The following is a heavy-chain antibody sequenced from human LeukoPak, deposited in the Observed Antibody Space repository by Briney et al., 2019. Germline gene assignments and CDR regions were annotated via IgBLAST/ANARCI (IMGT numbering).Heavy chain of an antibody. CDR2: ISSSSSYI. CDR3: ARTDGSSWYPGFDP. Sequence: PGGSLRPSCAASGFTFSSYSMNWVRQAPGKGLEWVSSISSSSSYIYYADSVKGRFTISRDNAKNSLYLQMNSLRAEDTAVYYCARTDGSSWYPGFDPWGQGTLVTVSS. V-gene: IGHV3-21*01. CDR1: GFTFSSYS. J-gene: IGHJ5*02. D-gene: IGHD6-13*01.